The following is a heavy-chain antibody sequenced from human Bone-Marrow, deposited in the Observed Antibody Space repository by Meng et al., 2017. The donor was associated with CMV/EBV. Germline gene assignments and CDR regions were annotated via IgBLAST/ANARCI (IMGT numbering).Heavy chain of an antibody. D-gene: IGHD3-22*01. J-gene: IGHJ3*01. CDR1: GFPFGTYG. CDR2: ISSSSSYI. Sequence: GESLKISCAASGFPFGTYGMNWVRQAPGKGLEWVSSISSSSSYIYYADSVKGRFTISRDNAKNSLYLQMNSLRAEDTAVYYCARDFGPYYYDSSGYLPDWGQGTMVTVSS. CDR3: ARDFGPYYYDSSGYLPD. V-gene: IGHV3-21*01.